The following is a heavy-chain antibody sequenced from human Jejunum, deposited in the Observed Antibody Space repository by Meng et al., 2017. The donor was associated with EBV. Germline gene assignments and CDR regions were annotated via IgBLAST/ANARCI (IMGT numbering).Heavy chain of an antibody. CDR1: GYTFTSYS. V-gene: IGHV1-46*01. CDR2: INPNGGST. Sequence: QVQLVESGDEVKKPGASVKISCKASGYTFTSYSMHWVRQAPGQGLEWMGIINPNGGSTTYAQEFQGRLTMTRDTSTSTVNMELSSLRSEDTAMYYCARSIIAPAATGYWGQGTLVTVSS. D-gene: IGHD6-13*01. CDR3: ARSIIAPAATGY. J-gene: IGHJ4*02.